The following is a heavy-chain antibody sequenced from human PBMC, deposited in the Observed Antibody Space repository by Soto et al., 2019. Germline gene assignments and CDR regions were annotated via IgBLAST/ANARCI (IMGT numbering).Heavy chain of an antibody. CDR2: INAYNGST. CDR3: ARVVGVYRDNWFDP. V-gene: IGHV1-18*04. CDR1: GYTFTSYG. J-gene: IGHJ5*02. Sequence: ASVKVSCKASGYTFTSYGISWVRQAPGQGLEWMGWINAYNGSTNYAQKLQGRVTMTTDTSTSTAYMELRSLRSDDTAVYYCARVVGVYRDNWFDPWGQGTLVTVSS. D-gene: IGHD1-26*01.